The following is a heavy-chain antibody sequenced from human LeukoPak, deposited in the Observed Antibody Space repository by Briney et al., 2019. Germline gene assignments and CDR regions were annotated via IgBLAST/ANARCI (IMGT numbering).Heavy chain of an antibody. V-gene: IGHV3-74*01. J-gene: IGHJ3*02. CDR1: GFTFSSYW. Sequence: GGSLRLSCAASGFTFSSYWMHWVRQAPGKGLVWVSRINEDGSTTNYADSVKGRFIISRDISKNTLYLQMNSLRAEDSALYYCARGGRGSAAVVAPRSFDIWGQGTMVTVSS. CDR3: ARGGRGSAAVVAPRSFDI. CDR2: INEDGSTT. D-gene: IGHD3-22*01.